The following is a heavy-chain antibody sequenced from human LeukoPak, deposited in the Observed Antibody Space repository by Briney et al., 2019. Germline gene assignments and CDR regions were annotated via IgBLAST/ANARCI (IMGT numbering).Heavy chain of an antibody. CDR2: INTNTGNP. CDR3: ARQEGEQWLVFLPQNWFDP. V-gene: IGHV7-4-1*02. J-gene: IGHJ5*02. CDR1: GYTFTSYA. Sequence: GASVKVCCKASGYTFTSYAMNWVRQAPGQGLEWMGWINTNTGNPTYAQGFTGRFVFSLDTPVSTAYLQISSLKAEDTAVYYCARQEGEQWLVFLPQNWFDPWGQGTLVTVSS. D-gene: IGHD6-19*01.